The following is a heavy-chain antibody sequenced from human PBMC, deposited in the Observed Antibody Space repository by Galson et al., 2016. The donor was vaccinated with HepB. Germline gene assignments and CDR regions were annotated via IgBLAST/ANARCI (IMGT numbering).Heavy chain of an antibody. Sequence: FLRLSCAASGFTFSDYYMTWIRQAPGKGLELVSYISGTTTYTDYADSVKGRFTISRDNAKNSLYLAMNILRAGGTAVYYCARRITVSRRGWFDPWGQGTLVTVSS. CDR3: ARRITVSRRGWFDP. J-gene: IGHJ5*02. V-gene: IGHV3-11*03. CDR2: ISGTTTYT. D-gene: IGHD3-10*02. CDR1: GFTFSDYY.